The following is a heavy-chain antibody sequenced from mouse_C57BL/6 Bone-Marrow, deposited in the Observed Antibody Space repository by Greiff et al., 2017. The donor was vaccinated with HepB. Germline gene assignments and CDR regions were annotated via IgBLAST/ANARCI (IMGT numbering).Heavy chain of an antibody. D-gene: IGHD1-1*01. CDR1: GYTFTSYG. J-gene: IGHJ2*01. CDR2: IYPRSGNT. CDR3: ARPLLTTVVDY. V-gene: IGHV1-81*01. Sequence: VQLQQSGAELARPGASVKLSCKASGYTFTSYGISWVKQRTGQGLEWIGEIYPRSGNTYYNEKFKGKATLTADKSSSTAYMELRRLTSEDSAVYFCARPLLTTVVDYWGQGTTRTVSS.